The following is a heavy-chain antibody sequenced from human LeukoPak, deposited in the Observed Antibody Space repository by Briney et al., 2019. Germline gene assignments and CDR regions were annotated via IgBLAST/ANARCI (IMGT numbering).Heavy chain of an antibody. V-gene: IGHV3-23*01. CDR3: ASGGGANWLDP. CDR2: ISLSGGST. D-gene: IGHD3-16*01. Sequence: GGSLRLSCAASGFTFSSYAMSWVRQAPGEGLEWVSAISLSGGSTYYADSVKGRFTISRDNSKNTLYLQMNSLRGEDTAVYYCASGGGANWLDPWGQGTLVAVSS. CDR1: GFTFSSYA. J-gene: IGHJ5*02.